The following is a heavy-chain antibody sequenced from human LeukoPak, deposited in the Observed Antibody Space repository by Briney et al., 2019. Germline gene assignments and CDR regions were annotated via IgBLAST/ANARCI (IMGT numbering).Heavy chain of an antibody. J-gene: IGHJ5*02. CDR2: IYYSGST. CDR1: GGSISSGDYY. V-gene: IGHV4-30-4*01. Sequence: PSETLSLTCTVSGGSISSGDYYWNWIRQPPGKGPEWIGYIYYSGSTYYNPSLKSRVTISVDRSENQFSLKLISVTAADTAVYYCARGSSPGGYSGSGYNWFDPWGQGTLVTVSS. CDR3: ARGSSPGGYSGSGYNWFDP. D-gene: IGHD5-12*01.